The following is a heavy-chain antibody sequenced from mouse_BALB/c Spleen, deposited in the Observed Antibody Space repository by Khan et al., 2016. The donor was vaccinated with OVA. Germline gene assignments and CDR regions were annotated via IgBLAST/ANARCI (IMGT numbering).Heavy chain of an antibody. Sequence: EVKLVESGGGLVQPGGSRKLSCAASGFTFSSFGMHWVRQAPEKGLEWVAYINSGSSTIYYADPVKGRFTISRDNPKNTLFLQMTSLRSEDTAMYYGARGNWAYWGQGTTLTVSS. CDR1: GFTFSSFG. V-gene: IGHV5-17*02. J-gene: IGHJ2*01. CDR3: ARGNWAY. D-gene: IGHD4-1*01. CDR2: INSGSSTI.